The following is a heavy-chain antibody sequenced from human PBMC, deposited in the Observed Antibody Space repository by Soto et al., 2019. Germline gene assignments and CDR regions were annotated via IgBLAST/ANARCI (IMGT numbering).Heavy chain of an antibody. J-gene: IGHJ4*02. D-gene: IGHD3-22*01. Sequence: GESLKISCKGSGYSFTSYWISWVRQMPGKGLEWMGRIDPSDSYTNYSPSFQGHVTISADKSISTAYLQWSSLKASDTAMYYCERLPEFYDSSGSWHYWGQGTLVTVSS. V-gene: IGHV5-10-1*01. CDR3: ERLPEFYDSSGSWHY. CDR2: IDPSDSYT. CDR1: GYSFTSYW.